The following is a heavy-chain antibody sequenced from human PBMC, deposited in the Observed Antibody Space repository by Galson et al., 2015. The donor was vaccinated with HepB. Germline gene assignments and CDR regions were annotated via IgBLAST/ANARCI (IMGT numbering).Heavy chain of an antibody. CDR3: ARDKLRYFDWSGVGY. J-gene: IGHJ4*02. CDR2: ISDDGSNK. V-gene: IGHV3-30-3*01. Sequence: SLRLSCAASGFTFSSYAMHWVRPAPGKGLEWVAVISDDGSNKYYAGSVKGRFTISRDNSKNTLYLQMNSLRAEDTAVCYCARDKLRYFDWSGVGYWGQVTLVTVSS. D-gene: IGHD3-9*01. CDR1: GFTFSSYA.